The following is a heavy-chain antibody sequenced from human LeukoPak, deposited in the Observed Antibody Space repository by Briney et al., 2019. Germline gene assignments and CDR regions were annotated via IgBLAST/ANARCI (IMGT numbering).Heavy chain of an antibody. D-gene: IGHD3-3*01. Sequence: KPSETLSLTCTVSGGSISSSSYYWGWIRQPPGKGLEWIGSIYYSGSTYYNPSLKSRVTISVDTSKNQFSLKLSSVTAADTAVYYCARHRITIFGVVRYYFDYWGQGTLVTVSS. CDR1: GGSISSSSYY. CDR2: IYYSGST. V-gene: IGHV4-39*01. J-gene: IGHJ4*02. CDR3: ARHRITIFGVVRYYFDY.